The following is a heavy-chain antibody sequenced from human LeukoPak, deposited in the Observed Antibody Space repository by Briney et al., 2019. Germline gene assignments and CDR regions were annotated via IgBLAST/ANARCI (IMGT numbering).Heavy chain of an antibody. D-gene: IGHD4-23*01. CDR1: GFSFDICA. J-gene: IGHJ4*02. Sequence: GGSLSLSCVASGFSFDICAMSWVRQAPGKGREWVSSMCGPIETFYAHSVKGRFTVSRDNSQNTLYLKMNSLRAEDTAVYYCAKDAAIRNSIWDYFGNWGQGALVTVST. CDR3: AKDAAIRNSIWDYFGN. V-gene: IGHV3-23*01. CDR2: MCGPIET.